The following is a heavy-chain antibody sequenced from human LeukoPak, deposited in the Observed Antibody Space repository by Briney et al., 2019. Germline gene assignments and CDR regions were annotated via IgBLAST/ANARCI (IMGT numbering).Heavy chain of an antibody. Sequence: PGGSLRLSCAASGFIFSSYEMNWVRQAPGKGLEWIGNIYHSGSTYYNPSLKSRVTISVDTSKNQFSLKLSSVTAADTAVYYCTRPYYYDSSGSPDYWGQGTLVTVSS. V-gene: IGHV4-38-2*01. CDR3: TRPYYYDSSGSPDY. CDR2: IYHSGST. J-gene: IGHJ4*02. CDR1: GFIFSSYE. D-gene: IGHD3-22*01.